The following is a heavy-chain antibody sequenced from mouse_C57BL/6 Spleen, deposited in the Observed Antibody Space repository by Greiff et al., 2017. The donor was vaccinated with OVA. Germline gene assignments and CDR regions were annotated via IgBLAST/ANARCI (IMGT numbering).Heavy chain of an antibody. Sequence: QVQLQQPGAELVMPGASVKLSCKASGYTFTSYWMHWVKQRPGQGLEWIGEIDPSDSYTNYNQKFKGKSTLTVDKSSSTAYMQLSSLTSEDSAVYYCARSMGLHLDYWGQGTTLTVSS. CDR2: IDPSDSYT. CDR1: GYTFTSYW. J-gene: IGHJ2*01. V-gene: IGHV1-69*01. D-gene: IGHD1-1*02. CDR3: ARSMGLHLDY.